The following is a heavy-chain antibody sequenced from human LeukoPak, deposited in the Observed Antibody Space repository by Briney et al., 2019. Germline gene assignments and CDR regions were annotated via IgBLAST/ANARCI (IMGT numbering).Heavy chain of an antibody. CDR1: GGSISSSSYY. Sequence: SETLSLTCTVSGGSISSSSYYWGWIRQPPGKGLEWIGSIYYSGSTYYNPSLKSRVTISVDTSKNQFSLKLSSVTAADTAVYYCANGYPPMSAQTLPFDYWGQGTLVTVSS. V-gene: IGHV4-39*01. J-gene: IGHJ4*02. CDR3: ANGYPPMSAQTLPFDY. CDR2: IYYSGST. D-gene: IGHD5-18*01.